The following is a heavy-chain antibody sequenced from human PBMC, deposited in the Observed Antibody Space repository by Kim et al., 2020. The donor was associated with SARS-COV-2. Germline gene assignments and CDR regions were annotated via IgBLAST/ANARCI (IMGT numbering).Heavy chain of an antibody. CDR1: GFTFSSYW. CDR2: INSDGSTT. Sequence: GGSLRLSCAASGFTFSSYWMYWVHQAPGKGLVWVSGINSDGSTTTYADSVKGRFTISRDNPKNTLYLQMNSLRAEDTAVCYCARVPAGFSVGGKYGVNVWGQGTTVTLSS. J-gene: IGHJ6*02. V-gene: IGHV3-74*03. CDR3: ARVPAGFSVGGKYGVNV. D-gene: IGHD6-19*01.